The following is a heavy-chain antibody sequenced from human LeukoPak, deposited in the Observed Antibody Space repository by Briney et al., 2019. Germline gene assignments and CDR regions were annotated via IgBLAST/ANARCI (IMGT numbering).Heavy chain of an antibody. D-gene: IGHD3-10*01. V-gene: IGHV3-7*01. CDR1: QFTFNGSW. CDR3: AILTSGNY. J-gene: IGHJ4*02. Sequence: GGSLRLSCADSQFTFNGSWMNWVRQAPGKGLEWVANMDQTGSQKCYVDSVRGRFTISKDNDGASLYLDMHSLRADDTAIYYCAILTSGNYGGQGTLVTVSS. CDR2: MDQTGSQK.